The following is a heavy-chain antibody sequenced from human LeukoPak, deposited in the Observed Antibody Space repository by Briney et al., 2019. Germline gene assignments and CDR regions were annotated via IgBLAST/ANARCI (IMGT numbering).Heavy chain of an antibody. Sequence: NPSETLSLTCTVSGVSISSYYWGWLRQPPGKGLEWIGSIYYSGSTYYNPSLKSRVTISVDTSKNQFSLKLSSVTAADTAVYYCARDRDWFDPWGQGTLVTVSS. CDR2: IYYSGST. CDR1: GVSISSYY. V-gene: IGHV4-39*07. CDR3: ARDRDWFDP. D-gene: IGHD3-10*01. J-gene: IGHJ5*02.